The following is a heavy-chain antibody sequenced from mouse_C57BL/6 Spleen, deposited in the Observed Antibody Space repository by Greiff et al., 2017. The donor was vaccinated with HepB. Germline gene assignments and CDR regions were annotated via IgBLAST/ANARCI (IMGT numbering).Heavy chain of an antibody. Sequence: QVQLQQSGAELVKPGASVKISCKASGYAFSSYWMNWVKQRPGKGLEWIGQIYPGDGDTNYNGKFKGKATLTADKSSSTAYMQLSSLTSEDSAVYFCARRELGYYFDYGGQGTTLTVSS. D-gene: IGHD4-1*01. V-gene: IGHV1-80*01. CDR2: IYPGDGDT. CDR1: GYAFSSYW. CDR3: ARRELGYYFDY. J-gene: IGHJ2*01.